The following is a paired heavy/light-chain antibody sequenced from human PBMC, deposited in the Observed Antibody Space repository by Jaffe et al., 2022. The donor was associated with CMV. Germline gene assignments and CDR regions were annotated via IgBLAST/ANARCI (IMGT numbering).Light chain of an antibody. Sequence: DIVLTQSPLSSLVTLGQSASISCRSSESVVDSDGNTYLTWLQQRPGQPPRLLIYKVSNRFSGVPDRFSGSGAGTDFTLKISRVEAEDVGIYYCMQATQFPLTFGGGTKVEIK. CDR3: MQATQFPLT. CDR1: ESVVDSDGNTY. J-gene: IGKJ4*01. V-gene: IGKV2-24*01. CDR2: KVS.
Heavy chain of an antibody. CDR2: VSRSGSDT. CDR1: GFTFSSYA. D-gene: IGHD3-10*01. J-gene: IGHJ3*01. V-gene: IGHV3-23*04. CDR3: ANSARP. Sequence: EVQLVESGGDLIQPGGSLRLSCTASGFTFSSYAMNWVRQAPGKGLEWVSTVSRSGSDTYYADSVQGRFTVSRDNSRSMLFLQMNSLRPEDTAVYYCANSARPWGQGTMVTVSS.